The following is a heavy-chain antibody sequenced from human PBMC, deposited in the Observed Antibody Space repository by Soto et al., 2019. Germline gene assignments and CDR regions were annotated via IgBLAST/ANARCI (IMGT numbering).Heavy chain of an antibody. CDR2: ISYDGSNK. CDR3: ARGGLGYCTNGVCYDAFDI. Sequence: QVQLVESGGGVVQPGRSLRLSCAASGFTFSSYAMHWVRQAPGKGLEWVAVISYDGSNKYYADSVKGRFTISRDNSKNTLYLQMNSLRAEDTAVYYCARGGLGYCTNGVCYDAFDIWGQGTMVTVSS. CDR1: GFTFSSYA. J-gene: IGHJ3*02. D-gene: IGHD2-8*01. V-gene: IGHV3-30-3*01.